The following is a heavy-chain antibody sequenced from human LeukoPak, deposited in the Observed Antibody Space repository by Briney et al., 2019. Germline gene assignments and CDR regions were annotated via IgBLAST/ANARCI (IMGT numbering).Heavy chain of an antibody. CDR3: TRSSAYCSSTSCYVLDY. CDR1: GFTFGDYT. V-gene: IGHV3-49*04. Sequence: GGSLRLSCAASGFTFGDYTMRWVRQAPGEGLERVGFIRRKVYGGTTEYAVYVEGTFSISRDDSNSIAYLQMNSLKTEDTAVYYCTRSSAYCSSTSCYVLDYWGQGPLVTVSA. J-gene: IGHJ4*02. CDR2: IRRKVYGGTT. D-gene: IGHD2-2*01.